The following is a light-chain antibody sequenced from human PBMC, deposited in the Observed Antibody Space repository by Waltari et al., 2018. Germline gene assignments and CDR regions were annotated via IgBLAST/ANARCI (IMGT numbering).Light chain of an antibody. CDR3: QSYDSSNVV. Sequence: NFMLTQPHSVSESPGQTVTISCTGSRGSIASNYVPWYQQRPGRAPTTVIYEDNQRPSGVPDRFSGSIDSSSNSASLTISGLKTEDEADYYCQSYDSSNVVFGGGTKLTVL. CDR1: RGSIASNY. V-gene: IGLV6-57*02. CDR2: EDN. J-gene: IGLJ2*01.